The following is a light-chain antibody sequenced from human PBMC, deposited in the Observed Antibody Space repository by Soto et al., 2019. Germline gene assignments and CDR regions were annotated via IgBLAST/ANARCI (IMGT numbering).Light chain of an antibody. Sequence: QSALTQPASVSGSPGQSITVSCTGTSSDVGGYNYVSWYQQHPGEVPKVIIFNVNNRPSGVSDRFSGSRSGNTASLTISGLQAEDEADYYCSSFTSSTTYVFGTGTKVTV. CDR3: SSFTSSTTYV. V-gene: IGLV2-14*03. J-gene: IGLJ1*01. CDR1: SSDVGGYNY. CDR2: NVN.